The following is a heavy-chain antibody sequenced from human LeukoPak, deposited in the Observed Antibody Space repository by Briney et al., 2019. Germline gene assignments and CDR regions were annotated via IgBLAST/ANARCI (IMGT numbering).Heavy chain of an antibody. J-gene: IGHJ4*02. D-gene: IGHD3-22*01. Sequence: PGGSLRLSRAASGFTFSSYSMNWVRQAPGKGLEWVSSISSSSSYIYCADSVKGRFTISRDNAKNSLYLQMNSLRAEDTAVYYCARAMIVVVKDYWGQGTLVTVSS. CDR2: ISSSSSYI. V-gene: IGHV3-21*01. CDR3: ARAMIVVVKDY. CDR1: GFTFSSYS.